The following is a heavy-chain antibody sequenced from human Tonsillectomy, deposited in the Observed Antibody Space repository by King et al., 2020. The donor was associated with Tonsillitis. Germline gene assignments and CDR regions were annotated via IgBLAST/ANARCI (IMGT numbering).Heavy chain of an antibody. V-gene: IGHV3-21*01. J-gene: IGHJ3*02. CDR3: AKDKGAAYYDSSRGAFDI. CDR1: GFTFSNYD. Sequence: VQLVESGGGLVKPGGSLRLSCATSGFTFSNYDMNWVRQAPGKGLEWVSSIRSSGRYIYYAASVMGRFTVSRDNAKNSLSLQMNSVRAEDTAVYYCAKDKGAAYYDSSRGAFDIWGQGTMVTVSS. D-gene: IGHD3-22*01. CDR2: IRSSGRYI.